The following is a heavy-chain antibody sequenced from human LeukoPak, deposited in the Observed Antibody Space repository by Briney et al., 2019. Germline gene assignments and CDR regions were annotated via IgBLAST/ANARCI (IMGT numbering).Heavy chain of an antibody. J-gene: IGHJ4*02. D-gene: IGHD3-3*01. CDR3: ARAPLRFLETFDY. Sequence: SETLSLTSGVYGGSLSGYYWSWIRQSPGKGLEWIGEINHSGSSNYNPSLKSRVTMSVDMSKNQFSLKLRSVTAADTAVYYCARAPLRFLETFDYWGQGTLVTVSS. CDR2: INHSGSS. CDR1: GGSLSGYY. V-gene: IGHV4-34*01.